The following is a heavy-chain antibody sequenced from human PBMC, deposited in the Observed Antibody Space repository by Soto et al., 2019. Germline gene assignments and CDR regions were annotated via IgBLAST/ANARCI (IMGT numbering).Heavy chain of an antibody. Sequence: KTSETLSLTCAVSGYSISSGYYWGWIRQPPGKGLEWIGSIYHSGSTYYNPSLKSRVTISVDTSKNQFSLKLSSATAADTAVYYCARDRNILEWLLENWFDPWGQGTLVTVSS. CDR3: ARDRNILEWLLENWFDP. V-gene: IGHV4-38-2*02. D-gene: IGHD3-3*01. CDR1: GYSISSGYY. CDR2: IYHSGST. J-gene: IGHJ5*02.